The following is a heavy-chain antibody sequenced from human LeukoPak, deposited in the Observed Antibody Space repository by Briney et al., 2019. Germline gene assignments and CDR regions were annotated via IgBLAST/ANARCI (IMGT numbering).Heavy chain of an antibody. J-gene: IGHJ3*02. Sequence: GGSLRLSCAASGFTVTTNYISWVRQAPGKGLDWVSVIHSGGNSDYADSVKGRFIISRDNSKNTVYLQMNSLRAEDTAVYYCANEIVVVNHDAFDIWGQGTMVTVSS. V-gene: IGHV3-66*01. CDR2: IHSGGNS. CDR1: GFTVTTNY. CDR3: ANEIVVVNHDAFDI. D-gene: IGHD3-22*01.